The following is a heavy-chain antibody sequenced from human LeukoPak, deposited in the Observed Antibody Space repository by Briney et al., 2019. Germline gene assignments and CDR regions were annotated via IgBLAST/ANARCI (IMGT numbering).Heavy chain of an antibody. D-gene: IGHD2-2*02. CDR1: GYTFTSYG. V-gene: IGHV1-18*01. CDR2: ISAYNGNT. J-gene: IGHJ5*02. Sequence: ASVKVSCKASGYTFTSYGISWVRQAPGQGLEWMGWISAYNGNTNYAQKLQGRVTMTRDTSISTAYMELSRLRSDDTAVYYCARDWQYCSSTSCYTDNWLDPWGQGTMVTVSS. CDR3: ARDWQYCSSTSCYTDNWLDP.